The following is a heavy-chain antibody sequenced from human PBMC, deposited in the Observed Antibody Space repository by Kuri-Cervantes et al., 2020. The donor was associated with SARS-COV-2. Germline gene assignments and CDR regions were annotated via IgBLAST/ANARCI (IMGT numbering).Heavy chain of an antibody. CDR3: ARVQGRNLTIFGVVICFNP. Sequence: GSLRLSCAVYGGSFSGYYWSWIRQLPGKGLEWIGEINHSGSTNYNPSLKSRVTISVDTSKNQFSLKLSSVTAADTAVYYCARVQGRNLTIFGVVICFNPWGQGTLVTVSS. CDR2: INHSGST. D-gene: IGHD3-3*01. J-gene: IGHJ5*02. CDR1: GGSFSGYY. V-gene: IGHV4-34*01.